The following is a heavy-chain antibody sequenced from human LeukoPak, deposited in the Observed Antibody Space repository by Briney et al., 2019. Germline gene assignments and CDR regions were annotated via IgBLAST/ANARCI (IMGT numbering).Heavy chain of an antibody. CDR1: VYTFPGYY. D-gene: IGHD5-24*01. CDR3: ARVGDGFVDY. CDR2: INPNSGGT. J-gene: IGHJ4*02. V-gene: IGHV1-2*02. Sequence: ASVNVSCKASVYTFPGYYMHWVRQAPPQGLEWMGWINPNSGGTNYAQKFQGRVTMTRDTSISTAYMELSRLRSDDTAVYYCARVGDGFVDYWGQGTLVTVSS.